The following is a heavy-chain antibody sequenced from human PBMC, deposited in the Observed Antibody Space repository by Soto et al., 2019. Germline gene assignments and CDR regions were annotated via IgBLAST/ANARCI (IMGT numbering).Heavy chain of an antibody. CDR2: IHHSGST. V-gene: IGHV4-4*02. CDR1: GGSIRNNSW. J-gene: IGHJ4*02. Sequence: PSETLSLTCAVSGGSIRNNSWWSWVRQPPGKGLEWIGEIHHSGSTNYNPSLESRLTLSVDKSKNQFSLKLSSVTAADTAVYYCARAYDSSGYYYRGFDYWGQGTLVTSPQ. CDR3: ARAYDSSGYYYRGFDY. D-gene: IGHD3-22*01.